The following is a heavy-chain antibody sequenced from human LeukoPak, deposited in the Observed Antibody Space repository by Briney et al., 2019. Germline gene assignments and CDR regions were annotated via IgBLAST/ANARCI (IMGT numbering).Heavy chain of an antibody. Sequence: SETLSLTCTVSGGSISSGSYYWSWIRQPAGKGLEWIGRIYTSGSTNYNPSLKSRVTISVDTSKNHFSLKLSSVTAADTAVYYCARETIVVVVAATVYGRAFDIWGQGTMVTVSS. J-gene: IGHJ3*02. CDR2: IYTSGST. V-gene: IGHV4-61*02. CDR1: GGSISSGSYY. D-gene: IGHD2-15*01. CDR3: ARETIVVVVAATVYGRAFDI.